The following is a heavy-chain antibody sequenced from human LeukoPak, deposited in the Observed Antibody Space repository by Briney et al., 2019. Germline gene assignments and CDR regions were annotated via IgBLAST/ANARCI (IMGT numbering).Heavy chain of an antibody. CDR2: IFPSGGEI. Sequence: GGSLRLSCAASGFTFSTFAMIWVRQPPGKGLEWVSSIFPSGGEIHYADSVRGRFTISRDNSKSTLSLQMNSPRAEDTAVYYCARDMRTGDFWSGYSDYWGQGTLVTVSS. CDR1: GFTFSTFA. D-gene: IGHD3-3*01. J-gene: IGHJ4*02. V-gene: IGHV3-23*01. CDR3: ARDMRTGDFWSGYSDY.